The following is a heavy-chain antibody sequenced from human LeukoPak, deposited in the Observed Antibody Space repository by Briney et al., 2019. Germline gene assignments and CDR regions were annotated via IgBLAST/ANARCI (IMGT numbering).Heavy chain of an antibody. CDR3: ARDRVRGNSNPFFDY. CDR2: IYYSGST. CDR1: GDSVSSGSYY. J-gene: IGHJ4*02. V-gene: IGHV4-61*01. Sequence: SETLSLTCTVSGDSVSSGSYYWSWIRQPPGKGLEWIGDIYYSGSTNYNPSLKSRVTISVGTSKTQFSLKVSSVTAADTAVYYCARDRVRGNSNPFFDYWGQGTLVTVSS. D-gene: IGHD4-11*01.